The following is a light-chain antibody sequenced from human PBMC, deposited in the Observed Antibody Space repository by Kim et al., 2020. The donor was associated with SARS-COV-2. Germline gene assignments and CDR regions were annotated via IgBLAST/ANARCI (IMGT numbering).Light chain of an antibody. Sequence: QSVLTQPPSVSEAPRQRVTISCSGSSSNIGNNAVNWYQQLPGKAPKLLIYYDDLLPSGVSDRFSGSKSGTSASLAISGLQSEDEAAYYCAAWDDSLNGEVFGTGTKVTVL. V-gene: IGLV1-36*01. CDR3: AAWDDSLNGEV. J-gene: IGLJ1*01. CDR1: SSNIGNNA. CDR2: YDD.